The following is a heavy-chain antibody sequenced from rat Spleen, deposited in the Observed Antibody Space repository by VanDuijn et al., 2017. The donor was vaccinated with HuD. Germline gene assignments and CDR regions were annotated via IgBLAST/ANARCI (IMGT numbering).Heavy chain of an antibody. V-gene: IGHV5-31*01. CDR2: ITPDGSST. CDR1: GFTFNNYW. CDR3: ARPDY. J-gene: IGHJ2*01. Sequence: EVQLVESGGGLVQPGRSLKLSCVASGFTFNNYWMYWTRQAPGKGLEWLSSITPDGSSTFYRDSVKGRYTISRDNAKSTLFLQMDSLRSEDTATYYCARPDYWGQGVMVTVSS.